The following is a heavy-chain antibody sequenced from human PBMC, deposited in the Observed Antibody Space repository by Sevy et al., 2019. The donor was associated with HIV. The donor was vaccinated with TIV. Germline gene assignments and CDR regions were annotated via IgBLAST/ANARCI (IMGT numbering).Heavy chain of an antibody. D-gene: IGHD3-22*01. Sequence: GGSLRLSCAASEFTFGSYEMNWFGRAPGKGLEGFSCISSRGCLIYYADSVKGRFTISRDNAKNSLYLQMNSLRAEDTAVYYCAGGVVIGTTFDYWGQGTLVTVSS. V-gene: IGHV3-48*03. CDR3: AGGVVIGTTFDY. CDR1: EFTFGSYE. J-gene: IGHJ4*02. CDR2: ISSRGCLI.